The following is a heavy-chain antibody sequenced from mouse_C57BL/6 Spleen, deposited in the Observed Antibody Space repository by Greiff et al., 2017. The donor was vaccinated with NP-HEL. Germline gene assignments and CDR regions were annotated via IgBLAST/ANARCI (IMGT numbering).Heavy chain of an antibody. CDR1: GFTFNTYS. CDR3: VRDRDDYDEEEGEFAY. Sequence: VQLKESGGGLVQPKGSLKLSCAASGFTFNTYSMHWVRQAPGKGLEWVARIRRKSSNYATYYADSVKDRFTISRADSQSLLHLQMNNLKTEDTAMYYCVRDRDDYDEEEGEFAYWGQGTLVTVSA. J-gene: IGHJ3*01. D-gene: IGHD2-4*01. V-gene: IGHV10-3*01. CDR2: IRRKSSNYAT.